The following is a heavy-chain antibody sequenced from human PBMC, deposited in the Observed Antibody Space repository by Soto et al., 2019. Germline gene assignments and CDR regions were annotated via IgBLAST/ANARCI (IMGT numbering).Heavy chain of an antibody. Sequence: QAQLVQSGAEVKKPGASVKVSCKASGYTFTNYGISWVRQAPGQGLEWMGWISAYNRKTDYAQKFQGRVIMTTDTSTSTAYMELRSLSSDDTAVYYCARDRSSSSLWGQGTLVTVSS. J-gene: IGHJ4*02. CDR1: GYTFTNYG. V-gene: IGHV1-18*01. CDR2: ISAYNRKT. CDR3: ARDRSSSSL. D-gene: IGHD6-6*01.